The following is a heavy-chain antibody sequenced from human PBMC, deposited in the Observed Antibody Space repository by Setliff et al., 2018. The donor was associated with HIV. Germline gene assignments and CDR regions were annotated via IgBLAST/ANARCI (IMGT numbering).Heavy chain of an antibody. V-gene: IGHV4-39*01. CDR2: IYYSGST. Sequence: SETLSLTCTVSGGSISSSSYYWGWIRQPPGEGLEWIGSIYYSGSTYYNPSLKSRVTISVDTSKNQFSLNLNSVTAADTAVYYCVRHDDSDFSGDPDWFDPWGQGILVTVSS. J-gene: IGHJ5*02. CDR3: VRHDDSDFSGDPDWFDP. CDR1: GGSISSSSYY. D-gene: IGHD2-15*01.